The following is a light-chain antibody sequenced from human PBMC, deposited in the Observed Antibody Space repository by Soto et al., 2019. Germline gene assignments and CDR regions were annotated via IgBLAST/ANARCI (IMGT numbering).Light chain of an antibody. CDR2: EAS. J-gene: IGKJ4*02. V-gene: IGKV3-11*01. CDR3: QRRSGWPALT. Sequence: EIVLTQSPATLSLSPGERATLSCRASQSVSSYLAWYQQKPGQAPRLLIYEASDRATGIPARFSGSGSGTDFTLTISSLEPEDFAVYYCQRRSGWPALTFGGGTKVDIK. CDR1: QSVSSY.